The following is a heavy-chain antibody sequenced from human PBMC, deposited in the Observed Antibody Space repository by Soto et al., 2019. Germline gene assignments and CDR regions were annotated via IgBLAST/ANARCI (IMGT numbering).Heavy chain of an antibody. CDR2: TYYRSNWYS. V-gene: IGHV6-1*01. CDR1: GDSVSSNSAA. J-gene: IGHJ5*02. CDR3: ARGPGSLRP. Sequence: SQTLSLTCAISGDSVSSNSAAWNWIRLSPSRGLEWLGRTYYRSNWYSVYSLSVKSRITINPDTSKNQFSMQLNSVTPDDTAIYYCARGPGSLRPWGQGTLVTVSS. D-gene: IGHD1-1*01.